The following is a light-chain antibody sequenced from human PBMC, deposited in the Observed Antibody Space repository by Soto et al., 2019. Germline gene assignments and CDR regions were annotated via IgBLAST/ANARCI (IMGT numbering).Light chain of an antibody. CDR1: QGISSW. CDR2: AAS. Sequence: DFQIPPSQSSVSASVGARVCINCSESQGISSWLAWYQQKPGKAPKLLIYAASSLQSGVPSRCSGSGSGTDFTLTISSLQPEDFAVYYCQQHNSWPPNTFGQGTRLDIK. J-gene: IGKJ5*01. V-gene: IGKV1-12*01. CDR3: QQHNSWPPNT.